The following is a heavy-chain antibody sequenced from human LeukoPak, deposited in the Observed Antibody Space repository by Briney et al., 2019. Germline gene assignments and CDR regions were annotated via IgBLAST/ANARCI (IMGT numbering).Heavy chain of an antibody. D-gene: IGHD6-19*01. CDR2: ISSSGSTI. CDR3: ARPGSSGWYVNFDY. V-gene: IGHV3-48*03. Sequence: GGSLRLSCAASGFTFSSYEMNWVRQAPGKGLEWVSYISSSGSTIYYADSVKGRFTISRDNAKNSLYLQMNSLRAEDTAVYYCARPGSSGWYVNFDYWGQGTLVNVSS. J-gene: IGHJ4*02. CDR1: GFTFSSYE.